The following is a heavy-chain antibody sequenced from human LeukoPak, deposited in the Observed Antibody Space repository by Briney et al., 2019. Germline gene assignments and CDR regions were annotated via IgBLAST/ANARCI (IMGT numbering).Heavy chain of an antibody. Sequence: PSETLSLTCAVSGGSIKSNNWWSWVRQPPGKGLEWIGEIYHSGSTNYNPSLESRVTVSVDKSKNQFSLDLSSVTAADTAVYYCARDGIGADCSSIRCYGDAFDIWGQGTMVTVSS. CDR2: IYHSGST. CDR3: ARDGIGADCSSIRCYGDAFDI. V-gene: IGHV4-4*02. J-gene: IGHJ3*02. D-gene: IGHD2-2*01. CDR1: GGSIKSNNW.